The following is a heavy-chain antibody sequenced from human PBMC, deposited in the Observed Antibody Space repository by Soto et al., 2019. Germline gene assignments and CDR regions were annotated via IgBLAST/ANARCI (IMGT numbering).Heavy chain of an antibody. CDR3: AAGDAISMNLAPYYIDF. J-gene: IGHJ4*02. CDR2: IHYSGAT. CDR1: GGSMRNYF. V-gene: IGHV4-59*01. D-gene: IGHD2-21*01. Sequence: SETLSLTCTVSGGSMRNYFWTWIRQPPGKGLEWIGYIHYSGATSFFPSSSPSLRGRVTISEDTSKNQFSLKLLSVTTADTAVYFCAAGDAISMNLAPYYIDFWGQGTLVSVSS.